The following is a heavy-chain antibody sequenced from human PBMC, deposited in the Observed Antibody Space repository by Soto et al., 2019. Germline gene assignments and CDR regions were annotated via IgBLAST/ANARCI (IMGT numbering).Heavy chain of an antibody. J-gene: IGHJ6*02. CDR3: AREGSVVGDFTPLYYYYYGMDV. CDR2: ISSSSSTI. V-gene: IGHV3-48*02. D-gene: IGHD4-17*01. CDR1: GFTFSSYS. Sequence: PGGSLRLSCAASGFTFSSYSMNWVRQAPGKGLEWVSYISSSSSTIYYADSVKGRFTISRDNAKNSLYLQMNSLRDEDTAVYYCAREGSVVGDFTPLYYYYYGMDVWGQGTTVTVSS.